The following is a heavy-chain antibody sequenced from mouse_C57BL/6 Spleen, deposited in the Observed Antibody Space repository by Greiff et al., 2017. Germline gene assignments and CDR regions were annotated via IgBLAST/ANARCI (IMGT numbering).Heavy chain of an antibody. J-gene: IGHJ4*01. CDR1: GYTFTSYW. CDR2: IDPSDSYT. Sequence: VKQSCKASGYTFTSYWMHWVKQRPGQGLEWIGEIDPSDSYTNYNQKFKGKSTLTVDKSSSTAYMQLSSLTSEDSAVYYCARSGGSLAMDYWGQGTSVTVSS. CDR3: ARSGGSLAMDY. V-gene: IGHV1-69*01. D-gene: IGHD3-1*01.